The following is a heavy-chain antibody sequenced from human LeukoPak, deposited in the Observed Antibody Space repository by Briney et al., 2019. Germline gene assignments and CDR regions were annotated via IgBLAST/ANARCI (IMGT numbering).Heavy chain of an antibody. J-gene: IGHJ4*02. CDR2: MYISGGT. Sequence: SETLSLTCTVSGGSISSYYWSWIRQPAGKGLEWIGRMYISGGTNYNPSLKSRVTMSVDTSKNQFSLKLTSVTAADTAVYYCARDRQLRYFDYWGQGTLVTVSS. D-gene: IGHD2-2*01. CDR1: GGSISSYY. CDR3: ARDRQLRYFDY. V-gene: IGHV4-4*07.